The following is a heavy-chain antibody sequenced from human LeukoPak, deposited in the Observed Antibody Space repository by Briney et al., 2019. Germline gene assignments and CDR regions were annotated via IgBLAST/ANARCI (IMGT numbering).Heavy chain of an antibody. CDR1: VDSITHTNY. D-gene: IGHD3-16*02. CDR2: YNLQGGT. J-gene: IGHJ4*02. Sequence: SGTLSLTFYVSVDSITHTNYWTCLRPPPGEELEWIEEYNLQGGTSYNPSLLRPGAISVDTSANHVALQMSSVTAAVTAEYYCAREGGSYRYLDYAGQGTLVTVST. CDR3: AREGGSYRYLDY. V-gene: IGHV4-4*02.